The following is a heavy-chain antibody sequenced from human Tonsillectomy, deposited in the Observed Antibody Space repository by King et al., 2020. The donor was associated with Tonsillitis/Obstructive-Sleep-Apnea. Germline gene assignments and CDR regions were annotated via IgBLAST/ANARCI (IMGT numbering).Heavy chain of an antibody. CDR3: AKPTPGDDSSGYYDGDYFDY. Sequence: QVQLVESGGGVVQPGRSLRLSCGASGFTFSSYGMHWVRQAPGKGLEWVAVISYDGSNKYYADSVKGRFTISRDNSKNTLYLQMNSLRAEDTAVYYCAKPTPGDDSSGYYDGDYFDYWGQGTLVTVSS. D-gene: IGHD3-22*01. CDR1: GFTFSSYG. CDR2: ISYDGSNK. J-gene: IGHJ4*02. V-gene: IGHV3-30*18.